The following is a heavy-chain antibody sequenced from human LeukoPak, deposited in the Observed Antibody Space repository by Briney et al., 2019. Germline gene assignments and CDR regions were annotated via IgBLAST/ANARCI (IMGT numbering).Heavy chain of an antibody. V-gene: IGHV1-2*02. CDR2: INPNSGGT. CDR3: ARGAVAGTSRDYFDY. Sequence: ASVKVSCKASGYTFTGYYMHWVRQAPGQGLEWMGWINPNSGGTNYAQKFQGRVTMTRDTSISTAYMELSRLRSDDTAVYYCARGAVAGTSRDYFDYWGQGTLVTVSS. J-gene: IGHJ4*02. CDR1: GYTFTGYY. D-gene: IGHD6-19*01.